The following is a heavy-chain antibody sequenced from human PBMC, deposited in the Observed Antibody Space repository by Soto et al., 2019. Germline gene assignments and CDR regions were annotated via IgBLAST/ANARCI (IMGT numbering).Heavy chain of an antibody. V-gene: IGHV4-39*01. CDR1: GGSISSSSYY. J-gene: IGHJ3*02. CDR3: AGVQPYYYDSSGYGAFDI. CDR2: IYYRGST. Sequence: SETLSLTCTVSGGSISSSSYYWGWIRQPPGKGLEWIGSIYYRGSTYYNPSLKSRVTISVDTSKNQFSLKLSSVTAADTAVYYCAGVQPYYYDSSGYGAFDIWGQGTMVTVSS. D-gene: IGHD3-22*01.